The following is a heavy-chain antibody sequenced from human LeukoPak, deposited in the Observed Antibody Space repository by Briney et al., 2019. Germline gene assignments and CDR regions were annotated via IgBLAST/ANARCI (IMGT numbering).Heavy chain of an antibody. CDR3: ASERITIFGVANPLDY. CDR2: INSGGSST. J-gene: IGHJ4*02. CDR1: GFTFSSYW. D-gene: IGHD3-3*01. V-gene: IGHV3-74*01. Sequence: GGSLRPSCAASGFTFSSYWMHWVRQAPEKGLVWVSRINSGGSSTSYADSVKGRFIISRDNAKNTLYLQMNSLRAEDTAVYYCASERITIFGVANPLDYWGQGTLVTVSS.